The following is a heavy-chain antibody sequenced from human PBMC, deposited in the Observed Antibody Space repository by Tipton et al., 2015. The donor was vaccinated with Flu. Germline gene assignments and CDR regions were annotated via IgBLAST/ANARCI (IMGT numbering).Heavy chain of an antibody. D-gene: IGHD2-2*01. CDR2: IHYTGST. V-gene: IGHV4-31*03. Sequence: TLSLTCSVSGDSVNRGFYYWSWIRQHPGKGLEWIGYIHYTGSTFYNPSLKSRVTLSVDRSKTHFSLRLSSVTAADTAVYLCARDIAVFPAAMLFWGQGFLVTVSS. CDR1: GDSVNRGFYY. J-gene: IGHJ4*02. CDR3: ARDIAVFPAAMLF.